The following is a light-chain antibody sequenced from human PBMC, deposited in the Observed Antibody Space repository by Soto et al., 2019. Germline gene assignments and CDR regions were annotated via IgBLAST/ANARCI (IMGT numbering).Light chain of an antibody. V-gene: IGKV4-1*01. CDR3: QQYYTAPFT. CDR2: WAS. J-gene: IGKJ4*01. CDR1: QSVLYSSNNKNY. Sequence: DIVMTQSPYSLSVSLGERATINCKSSQSVLYSSNNKNYLAWYQQKPGQPPKLLIYWASTRESGVPDRFSGSGSGADFTLTISSLQAADVAVYYCQQYYTAPFTFGGGTKVDIK.